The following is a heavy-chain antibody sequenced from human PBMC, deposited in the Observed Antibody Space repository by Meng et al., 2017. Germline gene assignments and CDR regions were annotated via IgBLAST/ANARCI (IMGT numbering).Heavy chain of an antibody. CDR2: ISSSSSYI. CDR1: GFTFSSYS. J-gene: IGHJ4*02. CDR3: ARWLISAAPFDY. Sequence: LVESGGGLVKPGGSLRLSYAASGFTFSSYSMNWVRQAPGKGLEWVSSISSSSSYIYYADSVKGRFTISRDNAKNSLYLQMNSLRAEDTAVYYCARWLISAAPFDYWGQGTLVTVSS. D-gene: IGHD6-6*01. V-gene: IGHV3-21*01.